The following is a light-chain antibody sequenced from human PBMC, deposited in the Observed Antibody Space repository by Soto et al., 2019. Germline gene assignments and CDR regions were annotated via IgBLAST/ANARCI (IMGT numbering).Light chain of an antibody. CDR3: SSYTSSSTVV. Sequence: QSALTQPASVSGSPGQSITISCTGTSSDVGAYNYVSWYQQHPGKAPKLMIYEVSDRPSGVSNRFSGSKSDTTASLTISGLQTEDEADYDCSSYTSSSTVVFGGGTKVTVL. CDR1: SSDVGAYNY. J-gene: IGLJ2*01. V-gene: IGLV2-14*01. CDR2: EVS.